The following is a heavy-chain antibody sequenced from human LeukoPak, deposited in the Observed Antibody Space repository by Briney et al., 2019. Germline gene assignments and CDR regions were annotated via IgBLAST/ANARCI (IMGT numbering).Heavy chain of an antibody. D-gene: IGHD6-13*01. CDR3: ARPIIAAAGTFNWFDP. V-gene: IGHV4-59*05. J-gene: IGHJ5*02. CDR1: GGSISSFY. Sequence: SETLSLTCSVSGGSISSFYCSWIRQPPGKGLEWIGSIYYSGSTYYNPSLKSRVTISVDTSKNQFSLKLSSVTAADTAVYYCARPIIAAAGTFNWFDPWGQGTLVTVSS. CDR2: IYYSGST.